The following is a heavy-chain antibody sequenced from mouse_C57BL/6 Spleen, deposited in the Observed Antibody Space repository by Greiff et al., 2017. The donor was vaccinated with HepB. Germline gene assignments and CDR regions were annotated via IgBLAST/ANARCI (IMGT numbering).Heavy chain of an antibody. J-gene: IGHJ4*01. D-gene: IGHD1-1*01. V-gene: IGHV1-72*01. CDR3: ARSEGGYYGSFYAMDY. Sequence: VQLQQPGAELVKPGASVKLSCKASGYTFTSYWMHWVKQRPGRGLEWIGRIDPNSGGTKYNEKFKSKATLTVDKPSSTAYMQLSSLTSEDAAVYYCARSEGGYYGSFYAMDYWGQGTSVTVSS. CDR2: IDPNSGGT. CDR1: GYTFTSYW.